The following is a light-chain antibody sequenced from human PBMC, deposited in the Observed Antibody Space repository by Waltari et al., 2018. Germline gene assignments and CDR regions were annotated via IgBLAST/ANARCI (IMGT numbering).Light chain of an antibody. J-gene: IGKJ1*01. CDR1: QDIGSS. CDR2: AAS. V-gene: IGKV1-12*01. CDR3: QQGHSVPPT. Sequence: EIQMTQSRSSVLASVGDRVAITCRATQDIGSSLVWYQQKPGQGPNLLIYAASNLQSGVPSRFSGSGSGTDFTLTINSLQPEDFATYYCQQGHSVPPTFGQGTRVEIK.